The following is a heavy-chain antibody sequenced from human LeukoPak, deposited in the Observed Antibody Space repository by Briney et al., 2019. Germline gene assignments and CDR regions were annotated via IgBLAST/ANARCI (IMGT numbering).Heavy chain of an antibody. Sequence: PSETLSLTCAAYGGSFSGYYWSWIRQPPGKGLEWIGEINHSGSTNYNPSLKSRVTISVDTSKNQFSLKLSSVTAADTAVYYCARGRFGSGWPRYFDYWGQGTLVTVSS. J-gene: IGHJ4*02. CDR2: INHSGST. D-gene: IGHD6-19*01. CDR1: GGSFSGYY. V-gene: IGHV4-34*01. CDR3: ARGRFGSGWPRYFDY.